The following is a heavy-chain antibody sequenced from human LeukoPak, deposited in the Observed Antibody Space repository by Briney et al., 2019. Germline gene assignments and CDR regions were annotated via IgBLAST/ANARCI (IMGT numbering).Heavy chain of an antibody. CDR1: GYSFTSSR. V-gene: IGHV5-51*01. CDR2: VYPGDSDT. CDR3: ARHPTYYYDSSFDY. D-gene: IGHD3-22*01. J-gene: IGHJ4*02. Sequence: GESLKISCKGSGYSFTSSRIGWVRQMPGKGLEWMGIVYPGDSDTKYSPSFQGQVTISADKSISTAYLQWSSLKASDTAMYYCARHPTYYYDSSFDYWGQGTLLTVSS.